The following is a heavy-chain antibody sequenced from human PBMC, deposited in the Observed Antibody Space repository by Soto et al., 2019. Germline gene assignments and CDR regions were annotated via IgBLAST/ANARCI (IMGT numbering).Heavy chain of an antibody. CDR2: IIPIFGTA. CDR3: ARDPDDSSGYYVGYAFDI. CDR1: GGTFSSYA. D-gene: IGHD3-22*01. Sequence: SVKVSCKASGGTFSSYAISWVRQAPGQGLEWMGGIIPIFGTANYAQKFQGRVTITADESTSTAYMELSSLRSEDTAVYYCARDPDDSSGYYVGYAFDIWGQGTMVTGSS. V-gene: IGHV1-69*13. J-gene: IGHJ3*02.